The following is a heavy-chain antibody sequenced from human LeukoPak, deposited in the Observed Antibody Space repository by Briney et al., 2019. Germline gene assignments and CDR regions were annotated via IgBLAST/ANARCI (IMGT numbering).Heavy chain of an antibody. CDR3: ARGLLDYYDSSGYYYPY. Sequence: SETLSLTCAVYGGSFSGYYWSWIRQPPGKGLEWIGEINHSGSTNYNPSLKSRVTISVDTSKNQFSLKLSSVTTADTAVYYCARGLLDYYDSSGYYYPYWGQGTLVTVSS. J-gene: IGHJ4*02. D-gene: IGHD3-22*01. CDR1: GGSFSGYY. V-gene: IGHV4-34*01. CDR2: INHSGST.